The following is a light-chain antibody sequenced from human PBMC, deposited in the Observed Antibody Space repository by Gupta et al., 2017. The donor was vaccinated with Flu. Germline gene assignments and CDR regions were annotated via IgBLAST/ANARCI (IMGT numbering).Light chain of an antibody. J-gene: IGLJ3*02. V-gene: IGLV3-10*01. CDR3: FSTEGSDNYRM. Sequence: GDASTKEYSYWYQQKPGQAPVLVIYEDSKRPSGIPERFSGSNSGTMATLTISGAQVEDEADYYCFSTEGSDNYRMFGGGTKLTVL. CDR1: ASTKEY. CDR2: EDS.